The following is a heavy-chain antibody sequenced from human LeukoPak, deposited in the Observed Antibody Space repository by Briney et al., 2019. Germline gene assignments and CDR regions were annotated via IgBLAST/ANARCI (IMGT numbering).Heavy chain of an antibody. CDR2: IYYGGST. Sequence: PSETLSLNCTVSGGSISRNSDYWGWIRQPPGKGLEWIGSIYYGGSTYYNPSLKSRVTISIDTSKNQFSLKLSSVTAADTAVYYCARRRGYSYGDFDYWGQGILVTVSS. D-gene: IGHD5-18*01. CDR3: ARRRGYSYGDFDY. J-gene: IGHJ4*02. CDR1: GGSISRNSDY. V-gene: IGHV4-39*01.